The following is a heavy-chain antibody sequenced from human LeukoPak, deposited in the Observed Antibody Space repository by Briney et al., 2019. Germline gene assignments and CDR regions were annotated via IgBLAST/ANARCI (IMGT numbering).Heavy chain of an antibody. CDR2: ISTSGGST. CDR3: AKRGVVIRVILVGFHKEAYYFDS. V-gene: IGHV3-23*01. D-gene: IGHD3-22*01. J-gene: IGHJ4*02. CDR1: GFTLSNYG. Sequence: TGRSLRLSCAASGFTLSNYGMHWVRQAPGKGLEWVSGISTSGGSTSYADSVKGRFTISRDNPKNTLYLQMNSLRAEDTAVYFCAKRGVVIRVILVGFHKEAYYFDSWGQGALVTVSS.